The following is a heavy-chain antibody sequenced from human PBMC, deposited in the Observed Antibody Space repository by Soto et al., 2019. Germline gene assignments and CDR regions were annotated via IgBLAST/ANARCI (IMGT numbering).Heavy chain of an antibody. CDR1: GFTVSSKY. CDR2: IQSGGTT. D-gene: IGHD2-15*01. Sequence: EVQLVESGGGLVQPGGSLRLSCAASGFTVSSKYMSWVRQAPGKGLEWVSLIQSGGTTYYADSVKGRFTIARDSSKNMLHLQMDSLRAEDTAVYYRARDDLLCSGGSCYGVPMEVWGNGTTVTVSS. CDR3: ARDDLLCSGGSCYGVPMEV. V-gene: IGHV3-66*01. J-gene: IGHJ6*03.